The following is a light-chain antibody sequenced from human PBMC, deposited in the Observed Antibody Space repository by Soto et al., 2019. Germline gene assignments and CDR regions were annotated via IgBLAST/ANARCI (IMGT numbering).Light chain of an antibody. CDR3: QQLNDYPIT. CDR2: AAS. CDR1: QGIDSS. Sequence: ILLTQSPSSLSASVLDRVTITCRASQGIDSSFAWYQQKPGKAPKLLIYAASSLQSGVPSRFSGSGSGTDFTLTISSLQPEDFATYYCQQLNDYPITFGQGTRLEIK. J-gene: IGKJ5*01. V-gene: IGKV1-9*01.